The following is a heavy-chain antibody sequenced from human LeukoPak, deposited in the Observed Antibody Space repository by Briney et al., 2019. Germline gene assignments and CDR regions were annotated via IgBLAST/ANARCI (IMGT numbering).Heavy chain of an antibody. V-gene: IGHV4-34*01. D-gene: IGHD3-9*01. CDR3: AAHPRSNYDILTGYYVDY. CDR1: GGSFSGYY. CDR2: INHSGST. Sequence: SETLSLTCAVYGGSFSGYYWSWIRQPPGKGLEWIGEINHSGSTNYNPSLKSRVTISVDTSKNQFSLKLSSVTAADTAVYYCAAHPRSNYDILTGYYVDYWGQGTLVTVSS. J-gene: IGHJ4*02.